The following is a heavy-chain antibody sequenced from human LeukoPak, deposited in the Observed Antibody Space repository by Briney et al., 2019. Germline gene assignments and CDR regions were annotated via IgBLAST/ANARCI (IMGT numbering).Heavy chain of an antibody. J-gene: IGHJ5*02. D-gene: IGHD2-15*01. Sequence: GGSLRLSCTASGFTFGDYAMSWFRQAPGKGREWVGFIRSKAYGGTTEYAASVKGRFTISRDDSKSIAYLQMNSLKTEDTAVYYCTRGVWDIVVLVAPNWFDPWGQGTLVTVSS. CDR2: IRSKAYGGTT. CDR1: GFTFGDYA. CDR3: TRGVWDIVVLVAPNWFDP. V-gene: IGHV3-49*03.